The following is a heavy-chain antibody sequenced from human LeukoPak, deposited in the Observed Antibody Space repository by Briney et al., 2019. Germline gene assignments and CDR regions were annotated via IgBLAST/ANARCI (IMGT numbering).Heavy chain of an antibody. V-gene: IGHV4-34*01. J-gene: IGHJ4*02. CDR2: INHSGST. Sequence: KPSETLSLTCAVYGGSFSGYYWSWIRQPPGKGLEWIGEINHSGSTNYNPSLKSRVTISVDTSKNQFSLKLSSVTAADTAVYYCARRSRWLRAVDYWGQGTLVTVST. CDR3: ARRSRWLRAVDY. CDR1: GGSFSGYY. D-gene: IGHD5-12*01.